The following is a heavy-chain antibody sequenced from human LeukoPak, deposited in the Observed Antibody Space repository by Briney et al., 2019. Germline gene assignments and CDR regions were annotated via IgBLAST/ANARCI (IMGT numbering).Heavy chain of an antibody. J-gene: IGHJ4*02. Sequence: ASVKVSCKASGGTFSSYAISWVRQAPGQGLEWMGWMNPNSGNTGYAQKFQGRVTITRNTSISTAYMELSSLRSEDTAVYYCARSITMVRGVKALGYWGQGTLVTVSS. CDR2: MNPNSGNT. D-gene: IGHD3-10*01. CDR1: GGTFSSYA. CDR3: ARSITMVRGVKALGY. V-gene: IGHV1-8*03.